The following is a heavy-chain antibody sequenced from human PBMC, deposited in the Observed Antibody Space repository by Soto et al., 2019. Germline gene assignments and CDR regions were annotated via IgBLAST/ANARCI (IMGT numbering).Heavy chain of an antibody. CDR3: VCNGYYSLDH. Sequence: QVQLQESGPGLVKPSGTLSLTCAVSGDSMSSADWWSWVRQPPGKGLEWIGEIHHSGGINYHPSLRSRVSIPVDMSKNQFSLNLSSVTAADTAVYFCVCNGYYSLDHWGQGTLVIVSP. V-gene: IGHV4-4*02. CDR2: IHHSGGI. CDR1: GDSMSSADW. D-gene: IGHD6-25*01. J-gene: IGHJ4*02.